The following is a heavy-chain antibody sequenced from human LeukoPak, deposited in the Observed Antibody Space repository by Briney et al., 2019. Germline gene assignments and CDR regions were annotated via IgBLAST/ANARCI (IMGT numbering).Heavy chain of an antibody. J-gene: IGHJ4*02. Sequence: SETLSLTCIVSGGSVSSGSYYWSWIRQPPGEGLKWIGYIYYSGNTKYNPSLKSRVTISVDMSKNQFSLKLSSVTAADTAVYYCARDFSGYGYFDYRGQGTLVTVSS. V-gene: IGHV4-61*01. D-gene: IGHD5-12*01. CDR1: GGSVSSGSYY. CDR3: ARDFSGYGYFDY. CDR2: IYYSGNT.